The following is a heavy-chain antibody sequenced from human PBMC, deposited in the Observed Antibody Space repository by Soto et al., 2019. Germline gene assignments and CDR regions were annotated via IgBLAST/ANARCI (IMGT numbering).Heavy chain of an antibody. CDR1: GYTFTSYA. J-gene: IGHJ4*02. D-gene: IGHD3-22*01. Sequence: ASVKVSCKASGYTFTSYAMHWVRQAPGQRLEWMGWINAGNGNTKYSQKLQGRVTITRDTSTSTVYMELRSLRSDDTAVYYCARHPDYHDSGGYYFFDYWGQGTLVTVSS. CDR3: ARHPDYHDSGGYYFFDY. CDR2: INAGNGNT. V-gene: IGHV1-3*01.